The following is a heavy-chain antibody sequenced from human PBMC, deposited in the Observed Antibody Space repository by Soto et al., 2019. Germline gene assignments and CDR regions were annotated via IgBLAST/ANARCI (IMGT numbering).Heavy chain of an antibody. J-gene: IGHJ4*02. D-gene: IGHD6-6*01. CDR3: KAEYSDSSAPVYQTSYLYY. V-gene: IGHV3-43*01. CDR2: NSWDGTIT. Sequence: GGSLRLSCAASGFTFDDFTMHWVRQVPGKALEWVTLNSWDGTITHYADSVAGRFTISRDNSENSLPLKMNNIRTEDSALYFCKAEYSDSSAPVYQTSYLYYWGQGTLVNVSS. CDR1: GFTFDDFT.